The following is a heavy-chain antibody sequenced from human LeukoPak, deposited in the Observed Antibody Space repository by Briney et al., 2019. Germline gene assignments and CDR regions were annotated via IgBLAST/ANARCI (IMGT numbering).Heavy chain of an antibody. CDR1: GFTFSSYA. CDR2: ISGSGGST. V-gene: IGHV3-23*01. CDR3: AKGPSSGSYYDIAEYFQH. D-gene: IGHD3-10*01. J-gene: IGHJ1*01. Sequence: AGGSLRLSCAASGFTFSSYAMSWVRQAPGKGLEWVSAISGSGGSTYYADSVKGRFTISRDNSKNTLYLQMNSLRAEDTAVYYCAKGPSSGSYYDIAEYFQHWGQGTLVTVSS.